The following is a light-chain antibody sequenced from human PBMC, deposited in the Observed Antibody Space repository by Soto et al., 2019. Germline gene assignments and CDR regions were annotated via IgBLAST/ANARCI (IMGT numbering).Light chain of an antibody. CDR1: RSVSSY. CDR2: DAS. CDR3: QQYGSSSWT. Sequence: EIVLTQSAGTLSLSPGERATLSCRASRSVSSYLAWYQQKPGQAPRLLIYDASNRATGIPARFSGSGSGTDFTLTISRLEPEDFAVYYCQQYGSSSWTFGQGTKV. V-gene: IGKV3-20*01. J-gene: IGKJ1*01.